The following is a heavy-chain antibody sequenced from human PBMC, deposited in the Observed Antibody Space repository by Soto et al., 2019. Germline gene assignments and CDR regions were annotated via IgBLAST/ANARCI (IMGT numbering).Heavy chain of an antibody. CDR3: AREVLAVAGRQIDY. CDR2: MNPNSGNT. D-gene: IGHD6-19*01. CDR1: GYTFTSYD. Sequence: QVQLVQSGAEVKKPGASVKVSCKASGYTFTSYDINLVRQATGQGLEWMGWMNPNSGNTGYAQKFQGRVTMTRNTSISTAYMELSSLRSEDTAVYYCAREVLAVAGRQIDYWGQGTLVTVSS. V-gene: IGHV1-8*01. J-gene: IGHJ4*02.